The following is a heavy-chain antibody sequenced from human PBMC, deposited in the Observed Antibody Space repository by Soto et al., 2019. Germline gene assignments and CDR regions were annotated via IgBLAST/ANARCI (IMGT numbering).Heavy chain of an antibody. CDR1: GFTFSDHY. CDR2: TRNKANSYTT. Sequence: PGGSLRLSCAASGFTFSDHYMDWVRQAPGKGLEWVGRTRNKANSYTTEYAASVKGRFTISRDDSKNSLYLQMNSLKTEDTAVYYCARDIFPSTTVTTGYYGMDVWGQGTTVTVSS. CDR3: ARDIFPSTTVTTGYYGMDV. V-gene: IGHV3-72*01. D-gene: IGHD4-17*01. J-gene: IGHJ6*02.